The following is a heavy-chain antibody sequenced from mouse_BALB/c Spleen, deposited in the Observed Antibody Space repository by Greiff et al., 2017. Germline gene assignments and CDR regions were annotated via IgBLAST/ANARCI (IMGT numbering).Heavy chain of an antibody. CDR2: IYPGNGDT. CDR3: ARDDYDDGRWFAY. Sequence: QVQLQQPGAELVKPGASVKMSCKASGYTFTSYNMHWVKQTPGQGLEWIGAIYPGNGDTSYNQKFKGKATLTADKSSSTAYMQLSSLTSEDSAVYYCARDDYDDGRWFAYWGQGTLVTVSA. V-gene: IGHV1-12*01. CDR1: GYTFTSYN. J-gene: IGHJ3*01. D-gene: IGHD2-4*01.